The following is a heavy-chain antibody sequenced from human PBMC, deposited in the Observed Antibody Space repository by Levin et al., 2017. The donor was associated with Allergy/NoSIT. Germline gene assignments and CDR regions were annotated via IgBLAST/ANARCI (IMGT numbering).Heavy chain of an antibody. D-gene: IGHD3-10*01. Sequence: SETLSLTCTVSGGSISSYYWSWIRQPPGKGLEWIGYIYYSGSTNYNPSLKSRVTISVDTSKNQFSLKLSSVTAADTAVYYCARDRNYYGWRPQFDPWGQGTLVTVSS. V-gene: IGHV4-59*01. J-gene: IGHJ5*02. CDR3: ARDRNYYGWRPQFDP. CDR2: IYYSGST. CDR1: GGSISSYY.